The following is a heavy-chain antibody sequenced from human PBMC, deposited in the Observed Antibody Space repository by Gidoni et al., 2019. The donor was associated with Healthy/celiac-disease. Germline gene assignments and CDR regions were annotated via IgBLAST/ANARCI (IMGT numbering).Heavy chain of an antibody. CDR3: TTDVGKTTVWWWFDP. CDR1: GFTFSHAW. J-gene: IGHJ5*02. D-gene: IGHD4-17*01. CDR2: IKSKTDGGTT. V-gene: IGHV3-15*01. Sequence: FSCAASGFTFSHAWMSWVRKAPGKGLEWVGRIKSKTDGGTTDYAEPVKGRLNISRDDSKNTLYLQMNRLKTEDTAVYYCTTDVGKTTVWWWFDPWGQGTLVTVSS.